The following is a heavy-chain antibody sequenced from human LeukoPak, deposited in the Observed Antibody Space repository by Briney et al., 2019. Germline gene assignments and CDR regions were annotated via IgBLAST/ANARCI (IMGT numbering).Heavy chain of an antibody. V-gene: IGHV3-30-3*01. J-gene: IGHJ4*02. Sequence: LGGSLRLSCAASGFTFSSYAMHWVRQAPGKGLEWVAVISYDGSNKYYADSVKGRFTISRDNSKNTLYLQMNRLRAEDTAVYYCARDGNYGYDRTIDYWGQGTLVTVSS. CDR1: GFTFSSYA. CDR3: ARDGNYGYDRTIDY. CDR2: ISYDGSNK. D-gene: IGHD4-11*01.